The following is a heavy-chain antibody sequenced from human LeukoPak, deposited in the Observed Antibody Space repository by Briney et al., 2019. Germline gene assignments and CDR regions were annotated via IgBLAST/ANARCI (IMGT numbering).Heavy chain of an antibody. D-gene: IGHD3-10*01. J-gene: IGHJ3*02. V-gene: IGHV4-39*07. Sequence: SETLSLTCTVSGGSISSSSFYWGWIRQPPGKGLEWIGSVHYSGGPYYNASVESRVIISVDTSRNQFSLRLNSVTAADTALYYCARSGPYELGSGNYAFDIWGQGTMVTVSS. CDR2: VHYSGGP. CDR3: ARSGPYELGSGNYAFDI. CDR1: GGSISSSSFY.